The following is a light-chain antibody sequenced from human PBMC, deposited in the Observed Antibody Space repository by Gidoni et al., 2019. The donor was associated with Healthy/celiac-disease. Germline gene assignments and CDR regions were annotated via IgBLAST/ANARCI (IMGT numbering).Light chain of an antibody. J-gene: IGLJ3*02. CDR1: SSKIGAGYD. Sequence: QSALTQPPSVSGALGNRVPISCTGSSSKIGAGYDVHWYQQLPGTAPKLLIYGNSNRPSGVPDRFSGSKSGTSASLAITGLQAEDEADYYCQSYDSSLSGYWVFGGGTKLTVL. CDR3: QSYDSSLSGYWV. CDR2: GNS. V-gene: IGLV1-40*01.